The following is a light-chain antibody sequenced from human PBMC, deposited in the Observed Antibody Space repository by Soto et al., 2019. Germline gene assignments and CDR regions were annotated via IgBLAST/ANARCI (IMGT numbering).Light chain of an antibody. J-gene: IGLJ2*01. CDR3: AAWDDSPSAHVV. CDR2: RDN. CDR1: YSNVGTNY. V-gene: IGLV1-47*01. Sequence: SALTQPPSASGTPGQGVTISCSGAYSNVGTNYVYWYQQFPGTAPKLLIYRDNQRASGVPDRFSGSKSGTSASLAISGLRSEDEAEYYCAAWDDSPSAHVVFGGGTKVT.